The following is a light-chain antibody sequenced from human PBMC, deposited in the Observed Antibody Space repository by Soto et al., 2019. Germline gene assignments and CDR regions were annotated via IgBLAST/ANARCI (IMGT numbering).Light chain of an antibody. CDR2: WAS. CDR1: QSVLYGSKNKNY. J-gene: IGKJ4*01. V-gene: IGKV4-1*01. Sequence: DIVMTQSPDSLAVSLGERATINCKSSQSVLYGSKNKNYLAWYQQKPGQPPKLLIYWASTRESGVPDRFTGNGSGTDFTLTISSLQAEDVAVYYCQQYYNTTLTFGGGTKVEIK. CDR3: QQYYNTTLT.